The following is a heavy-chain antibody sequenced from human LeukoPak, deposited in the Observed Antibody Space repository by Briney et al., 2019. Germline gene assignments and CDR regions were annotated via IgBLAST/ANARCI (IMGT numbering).Heavy chain of an antibody. V-gene: IGHV4-59*01. D-gene: IGHD5-18*01. Sequence: SETLSLTCTVSGGSISSYYWSWIRQPPGKGLEWIGYTYYSGSTNYNPPLKSRVTISVDTSKNQFSLKLSSVTAADTAVYYCARGYSYGHKAGYNWFDPWGQGTLVTVSS. CDR1: GGSISSYY. CDR2: TYYSGST. J-gene: IGHJ5*02. CDR3: ARGYSYGHKAGYNWFDP.